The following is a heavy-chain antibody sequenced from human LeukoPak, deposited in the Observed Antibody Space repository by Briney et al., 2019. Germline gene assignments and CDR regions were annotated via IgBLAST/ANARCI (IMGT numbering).Heavy chain of an antibody. J-gene: IGHJ6*02. Sequence: GRALRLSCAASGFSFSSHGMHWVRQAPGKGLEWVAVISDDGSNKYYVDSVKGRFSISRDSSKNTLYLQMNSLRAEDTAVYYCARPLIVGATTDLDVWGQGTTVTVSS. V-gene: IGHV3-30*03. CDR2: ISDDGSNK. CDR3: ARPLIVGATTDLDV. D-gene: IGHD1-26*01. CDR1: GFSFSSHG.